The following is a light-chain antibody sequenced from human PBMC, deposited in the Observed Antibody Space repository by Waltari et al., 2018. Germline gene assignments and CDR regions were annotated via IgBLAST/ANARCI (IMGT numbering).Light chain of an antibody. CDR3: QVWDSSVDRRV. V-gene: IGLV3-21*04. CDR2: YDN. CDR1: HFGIKS. J-gene: IGLJ1*01. Sequence: SSVLTPPPSVSVAPGETARVPCLGAHFGIKSVHWYQQKPGQAPMVVIYYDNDRPSGIPERFSGSKSGDTATLTISRVEAGDEADYYCQVWDSSVDRRVFGAGTKVTV.